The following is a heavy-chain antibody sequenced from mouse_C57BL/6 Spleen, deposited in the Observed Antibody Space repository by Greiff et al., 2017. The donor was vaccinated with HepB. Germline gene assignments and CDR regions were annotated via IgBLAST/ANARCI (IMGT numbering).Heavy chain of an antibody. D-gene: IGHD1-1*01. CDR3: AREPNFTTAVFDY. CDR2: INPNNGGT. Sequence: EVQLQQSGPELVKPGASVKISCKASGYTFTDYYMNWVKQSHGKSLEWIGDINPNNGGTSYNQKFKGKATLTVDKSSSTAYMELRSLTSEDSAVYYCAREPNFTTAVFDYWGQGTTLTVSS. CDR1: GYTFTDYY. J-gene: IGHJ2*01. V-gene: IGHV1-26*01.